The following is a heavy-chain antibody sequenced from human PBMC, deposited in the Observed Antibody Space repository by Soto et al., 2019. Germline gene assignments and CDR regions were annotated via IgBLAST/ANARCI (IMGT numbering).Heavy chain of an antibody. J-gene: IGHJ4*02. Sequence: ASVKVSGKVSGYTLTEVSMHWVRQAPGKGLEWMGGFDPEDGETIYAQKFQGRVTMTEDTSTDTAYMELSSLRSEDTAVYYCATANPNYYDSSGRFDYWGQGTLVTVSS. V-gene: IGHV1-24*01. CDR3: ATANPNYYDSSGRFDY. D-gene: IGHD3-22*01. CDR2: FDPEDGET. CDR1: GYTLTEVS.